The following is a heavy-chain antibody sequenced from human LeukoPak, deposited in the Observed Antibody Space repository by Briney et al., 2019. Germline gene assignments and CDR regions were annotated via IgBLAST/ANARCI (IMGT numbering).Heavy chain of an antibody. V-gene: IGHV3-74*01. Sequence: GGSLRLSCAASGFTFNLYWIHWVRQAPGKGLEWLSRISDDGTTTNYADSVKGRFTISRDNAKNTLYLQMNSLRVDDTAVYYCARDSRYYYGSGSYQPFWFDPWGQGTLVTVSS. CDR3: ARDSRYYYGSGSYQPFWFDP. J-gene: IGHJ5*02. CDR2: ISDDGTTT. CDR1: GFTFNLYW. D-gene: IGHD3-10*01.